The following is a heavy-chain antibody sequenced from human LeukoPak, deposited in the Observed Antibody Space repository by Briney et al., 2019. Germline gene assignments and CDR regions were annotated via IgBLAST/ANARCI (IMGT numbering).Heavy chain of an antibody. CDR2: ISGSGGST. J-gene: IGHJ4*02. CDR3: ANLGHIVVVPAADIDY. D-gene: IGHD2-2*01. V-gene: IGHV3-23*01. CDR1: GFTFNTHA. Sequence: PGGSLRLSCAASGFTFNTHAFSWVRQAPGKGLEWVSAISGSGGSTYYADSVKGRFTISRDNSKNTLYLQMNSLRAEDTAVYYCANLGHIVVVPAADIDYWGQGTLVTVSS.